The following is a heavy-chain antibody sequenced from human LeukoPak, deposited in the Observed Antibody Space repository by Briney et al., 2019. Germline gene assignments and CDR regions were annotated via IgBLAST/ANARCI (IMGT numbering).Heavy chain of an antibody. V-gene: IGHV1-46*01. CDR1: GYTFTSYY. CDR2: VNPSGGST. CDR3: ARVVDVVVVPAAIEGFDP. Sequence: ASVKVSCKASGYTFTSYYMHWVRQAPGQGLEWMGIVNPSGGSTSYAQKFQGRVTMTRNTSISTAYMELSSLRSEDTAVYYCARVVDVVVVPAAIEGFDPWGQGTLVTVSS. D-gene: IGHD2-2*02. J-gene: IGHJ5*02.